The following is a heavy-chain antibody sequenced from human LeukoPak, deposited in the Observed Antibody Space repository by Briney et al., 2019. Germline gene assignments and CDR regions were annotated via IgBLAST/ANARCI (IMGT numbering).Heavy chain of an antibody. CDR1: GYTFTSYA. V-gene: IGHV7-4-1*02. CDR2: INTNTGNP. D-gene: IGHD2-15*01. Sequence: ASVKVSCKASGYTFTSYAMNWVRQAPGQGLEWMGWINTNTGNPTYAQGFTGRFVFSLDTSVSTAYLQISSLKAEDTAVYYCARDSATGYCSGGSCYLPTTFDYWGQGTLVTVSS. J-gene: IGHJ4*02. CDR3: ARDSATGYCSGGSCYLPTTFDY.